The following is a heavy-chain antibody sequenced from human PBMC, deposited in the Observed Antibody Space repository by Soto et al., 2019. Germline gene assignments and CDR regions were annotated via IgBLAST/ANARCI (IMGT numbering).Heavy chain of an antibody. Sequence: SETVSLTCAVYGGSFSGYYWSWIRQPPGKGLEWIGEINHSGSTNYNPSLKSRVTISVDTSKNQFSLKLSSVTAADTAVYYCARLPTYCSSTSCYFSWFDPWGQGTLVTVSS. CDR3: ARLPTYCSSTSCYFSWFDP. CDR1: GGSFSGYY. V-gene: IGHV4-34*01. CDR2: INHSGST. D-gene: IGHD2-2*01. J-gene: IGHJ5*02.